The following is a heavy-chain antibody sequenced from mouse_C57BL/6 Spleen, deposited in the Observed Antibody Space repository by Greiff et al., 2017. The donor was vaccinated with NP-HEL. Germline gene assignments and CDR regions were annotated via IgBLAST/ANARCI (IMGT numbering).Heavy chain of an antibody. J-gene: IGHJ3*01. CDR3: TTEGVVAY. V-gene: IGHV14-4*01. CDR1: GFNIKDDY. Sequence: EVQLQQSGAELVRPGASVKLSCTASGFNIKDDYMHWVKQRPEQGLEWIGWIDPENGDTEYASKFQGKATITADTSSNTAYLQLSSLTSEDTAVYYCTTEGVVAYWGQGTLVTVSA. CDR2: IDPENGDT.